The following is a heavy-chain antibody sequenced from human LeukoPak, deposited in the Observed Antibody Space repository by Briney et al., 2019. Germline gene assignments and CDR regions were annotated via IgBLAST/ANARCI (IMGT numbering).Heavy chain of an antibody. J-gene: IGHJ6*02. CDR3: ARVWFGELLSYGMDV. V-gene: IGHV4-59*01. Sequence: SETLSLTCTVSGGSISSYYWSWIRQPPGKGLGWIGYIYYSGSTNYNPSLKSRVTISVDTSKNQFSLKLSSVTAADTAVYYCARVWFGELLSYGMDVWGQGTTVTVSS. CDR2: IYYSGST. D-gene: IGHD3-10*01. CDR1: GGSISSYY.